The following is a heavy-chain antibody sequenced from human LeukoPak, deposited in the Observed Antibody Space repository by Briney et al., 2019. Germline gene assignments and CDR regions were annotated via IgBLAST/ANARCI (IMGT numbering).Heavy chain of an antibody. CDR1: GYSFTTYW. CDR3: ARHGGGSYYYFDY. V-gene: IGHV5-10-1*01. Sequence: GESLKISCQGSGYSFTTYWIGWVRQMPGKGLEWMGRIDPSDSYTNYSPSFQGHVTISADNSISTVYLQWSSLKASDTAMYYCARHGGGSYYYFDYWGQGTLVTVSA. J-gene: IGHJ4*02. D-gene: IGHD1-26*01. CDR2: IDPSDSYT.